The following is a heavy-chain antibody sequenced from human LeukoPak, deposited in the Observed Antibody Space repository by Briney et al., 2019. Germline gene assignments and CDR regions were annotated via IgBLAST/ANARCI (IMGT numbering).Heavy chain of an antibody. J-gene: IGHJ6*03. Sequence: PSETLSLTCEVSGGSISSSNWWSWVRQPPGKGLEWIGEIYYSGNTNYNPSLKSRVTISMDMSKNQFSLNLTSVTAADTAVYYCARHPYYDYVWGSYRSYYYYYMDVWGKGTTVTISS. V-gene: IGHV4/OR15-8*02. CDR2: IYYSGNT. CDR3: ARHPYYDYVWGSYRSYYYYYMDV. CDR1: GGSISSSNW. D-gene: IGHD3-16*02.